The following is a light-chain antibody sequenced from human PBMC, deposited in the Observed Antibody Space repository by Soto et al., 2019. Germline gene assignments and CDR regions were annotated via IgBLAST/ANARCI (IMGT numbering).Light chain of an antibody. J-gene: IGLJ2*01. CDR2: DDT. CDR3: NACARDTTHV. CDR1: SSDIGADNY. Sequence: QSVLTQPASVSGAPGQSITISCTGTSSDIGADNYVSWYRQHPGEAPKLIIYDDTHRPSGISSRFSGSKSGNTASLTISGVEDEAEADYYCNACARDTTHVFGGGTKVTVL. V-gene: IGLV2-14*03.